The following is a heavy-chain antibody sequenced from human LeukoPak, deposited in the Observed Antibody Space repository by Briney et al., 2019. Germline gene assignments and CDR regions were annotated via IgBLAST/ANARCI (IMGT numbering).Heavy chain of an antibody. J-gene: IGHJ5*02. CDR3: ASSLAVAGTGGLDP. D-gene: IGHD6-19*01. CDR2: IIPIFGTA. V-gene: IGHV1-69*06. Sequence: SVKVSCKASGGTLSSYAISWVRQAPGQGLEWMGGIIPIFGTANYAQKFQGRVTITADKSTSTAYMELSSLRSEDTAVYYCASSLAVAGTGGLDPWGQGTLVTVSS. CDR1: GGTLSSYA.